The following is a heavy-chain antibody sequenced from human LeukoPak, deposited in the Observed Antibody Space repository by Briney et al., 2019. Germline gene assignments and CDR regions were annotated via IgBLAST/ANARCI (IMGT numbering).Heavy chain of an antibody. Sequence: TLSLPSAVYGGSFRSYYWSWIRPPPGKGLAWIGEINHSGSTNYNPSLKSRVTISVDTSKNQFSLKLSSVTAADTAVYYCARGGDGDYSNDDFDYWGQGTLVTVSS. CDR2: INHSGST. CDR1: GGSFRSYY. J-gene: IGHJ4*02. CDR3: ARGGDGDYSNDDFDY. V-gene: IGHV4-34*01. D-gene: IGHD4-11*01.